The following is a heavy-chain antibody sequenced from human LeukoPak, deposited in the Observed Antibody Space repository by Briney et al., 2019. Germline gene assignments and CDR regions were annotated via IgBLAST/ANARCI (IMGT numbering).Heavy chain of an antibody. CDR2: ISGSGGST. CDR1: GFTFSSYA. V-gene: IGHV3-23*01. Sequence: PGGSLRLSCAASGFTFSSYAMSWVRQAPGKGLEWVSAISGSGGSTYYADSVKGRFTISRDNSKNTLYLQMNSLRAEDTAVYYCAKPQNYDFWSGPWLGWGQGTLVTVSS. D-gene: IGHD3-3*01. CDR3: AKPQNYDFWSGPWLG. J-gene: IGHJ4*02.